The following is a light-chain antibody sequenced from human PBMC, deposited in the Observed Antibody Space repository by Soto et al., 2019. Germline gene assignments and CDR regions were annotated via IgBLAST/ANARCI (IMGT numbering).Light chain of an antibody. V-gene: IGKV1-17*01. CDR1: QAIGND. CDR3: LQHNLFPRT. J-gene: IGKJ1*01. CDR2: GSS. Sequence: DIQMTQSPSSLSASVGDRVTITCRASQAIGNDLAWYQQKPGRAPKRLIYGSSSLQSGVPSRFSGSGSGTEFTLTISSLQPEDFGTYYCLQHNLFPRTFGQGTKVDIK.